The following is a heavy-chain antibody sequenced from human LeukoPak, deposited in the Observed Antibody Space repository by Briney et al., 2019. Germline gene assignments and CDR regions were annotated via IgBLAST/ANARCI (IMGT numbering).Heavy chain of an antibody. D-gene: IGHD4-17*01. CDR2: FYYSRTT. CDR1: GGSFSGYY. Sequence: SETLSLTCAVYGGSFSGYYWSWIRQHPREGLEWIGYFYYSRTTSYNPSLKSRATISVDTSNNQFSLKLSSVTAADTAVYYCARGDYGLYFFDSWGRGTLVTVSS. CDR3: ARGDYGLYFFDS. V-gene: IGHV4-31*11. J-gene: IGHJ4*02.